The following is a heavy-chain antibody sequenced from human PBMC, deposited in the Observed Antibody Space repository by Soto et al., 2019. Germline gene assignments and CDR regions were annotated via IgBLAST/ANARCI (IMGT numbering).Heavy chain of an antibody. V-gene: IGHV4-31*03. D-gene: IGHD2-2*01. Sequence: PSETLSLTCTVSGGSISSGGYYWSWIRQHPGKGLEWIGYIYSSGSTYYNPSLKSRVTISVDTSKNQFSLKLSSVTAADTAVYYCARGVSPSIPYYFDYWGQGTLVTVS. CDR1: GGSISSGGYY. CDR2: IYSSGST. CDR3: ARGVSPSIPYYFDY. J-gene: IGHJ4*02.